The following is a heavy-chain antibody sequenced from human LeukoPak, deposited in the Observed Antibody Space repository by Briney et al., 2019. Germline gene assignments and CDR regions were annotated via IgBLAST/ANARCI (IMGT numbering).Heavy chain of an antibody. CDR2: LYYDGST. J-gene: IGHJ2*01. CDR3: ARRGPGNWYFDL. CDR1: GGSISSYY. V-gene: IGHV4-59*08. Sequence: SETLSLTCTVSGGSISSYYWSWIRQPPGKGLEWIGYLYYDGSTNYNPSLKSRVTISVDTSKNQFSLNLTSVTAADTAVYYCARRGPGNWYFDLWGRGTLVTVSS.